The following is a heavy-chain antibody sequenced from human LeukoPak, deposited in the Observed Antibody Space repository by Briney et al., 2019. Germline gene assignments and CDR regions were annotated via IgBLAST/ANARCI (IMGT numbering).Heavy chain of an antibody. CDR2: IYTSGST. V-gene: IGHV4-4*07. Sequence: SETLSLTCTVSGGSISSYYWSWIRQPAGKGLEWIGRIYTSGSTNYNPSLKSRVTMSVDTSKNKFSLKLSSVTAADTAVYYCARALPYSSSSQTDYFDYWGQGTLVTVSS. CDR3: ARALPYSSSSQTDYFDY. CDR1: GGSISSYY. D-gene: IGHD6-6*01. J-gene: IGHJ4*02.